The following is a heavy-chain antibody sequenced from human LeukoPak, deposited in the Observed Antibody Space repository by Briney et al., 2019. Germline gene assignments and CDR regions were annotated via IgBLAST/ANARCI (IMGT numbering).Heavy chain of an antibody. CDR1: GYTFTGYY. V-gene: IGHV1-2*06. J-gene: IGHJ4*02. Sequence: GASVKVSCKASGYTFTGYYMHWVRQAPGQGLEWMGRINPNSGGTNYAQKFQGRVTMTRDTSISTAYMELSRLRPDDTAVYYCARYCSSTSCFEAPSASYYFDYWGQGTLVTVSS. CDR3: ARYCSSTSCFEAPSASYYFDY. D-gene: IGHD2-2*01. CDR2: INPNSGGT.